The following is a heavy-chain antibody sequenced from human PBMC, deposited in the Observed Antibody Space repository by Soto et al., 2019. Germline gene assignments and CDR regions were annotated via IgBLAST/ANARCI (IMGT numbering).Heavy chain of an antibody. CDR3: ARDGLRYFDWLSRSWFDP. V-gene: IGHV1-18*01. Sequence: QVQLVQSGAEVKKPGASVKVSCKASGYTFTSYGISWVRQAPGQGLEWMGWISAYNGNTHYAQKLQGRVTMTTDTSTSTAYMELRSLRSDDTAVYYCARDGLRYFDWLSRSWFDPWGQGTLVTVSS. J-gene: IGHJ5*02. CDR1: GYTFTSYG. CDR2: ISAYNGNT. D-gene: IGHD3-9*01.